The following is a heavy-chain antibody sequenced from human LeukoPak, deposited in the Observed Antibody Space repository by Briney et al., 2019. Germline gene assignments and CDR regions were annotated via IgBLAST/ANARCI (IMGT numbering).Heavy chain of an antibody. Sequence: SETLSLTCAVSGYSISSGYYWGWIRQPPGKGLEWIGSIYHSGSTYYNPSLKSRVTISVDTSKNQFSLKLSSVTAADTAVCYCARQRSSGWYIWGQGTLVTVSS. CDR2: IYHSGST. J-gene: IGHJ4*02. CDR1: GYSISSGYY. CDR3: ARQRSSGWYI. V-gene: IGHV4-38-2*01. D-gene: IGHD6-19*01.